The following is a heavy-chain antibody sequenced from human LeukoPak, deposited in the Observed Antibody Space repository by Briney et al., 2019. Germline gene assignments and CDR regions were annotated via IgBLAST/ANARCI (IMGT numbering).Heavy chain of an antibody. D-gene: IGHD3-22*01. CDR3: ARDTYYDSSGPFDY. Sequence: GGSLRLSCAASGFTFSSYSMNWVRQAPGKGLEWVSSISSSSSYIYYADSVKGRFTISRDNAKNSLYLQMNSLRAEDTALYHCARDTYYDSSGPFDYWGQGTLVTVSS. J-gene: IGHJ4*02. CDR2: ISSSSSYI. CDR1: GFTFSSYS. V-gene: IGHV3-21*04.